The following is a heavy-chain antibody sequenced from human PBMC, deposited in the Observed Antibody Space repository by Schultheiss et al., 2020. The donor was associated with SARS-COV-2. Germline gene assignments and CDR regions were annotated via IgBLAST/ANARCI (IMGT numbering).Heavy chain of an antibody. V-gene: IGHV3-21*01. CDR2: ISSSSSYI. D-gene: IGHD6-13*01. Sequence: GGSLRLSCAASGFTFSSYSMNWVRQAPGKGLEWVSSISSSSSYIYYADSVKGRFTISRDNAKNSLYLQMNSLRAEDTAVYYCARDLIAAAGYYYYYGMDVWGQGTTGTVAS. CDR1: GFTFSSYS. CDR3: ARDLIAAAGYYYYYGMDV. J-gene: IGHJ6*02.